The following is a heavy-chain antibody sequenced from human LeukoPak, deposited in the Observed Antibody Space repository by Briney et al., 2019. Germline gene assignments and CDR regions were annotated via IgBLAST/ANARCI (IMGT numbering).Heavy chain of an antibody. D-gene: IGHD6-13*01. CDR2: ITATGSRT. Sequence: GGSLRLSCAASGLTFDSYTMSWVRQAPGKGLEGVSGITATGSRTYYADSVKGRFTISRDSSKNTLYLQLDSLRVDDTAVYYCARARPVYSSSWYYFDYWGQGTLVTVSS. CDR3: ARARPVYSSSWYYFDY. J-gene: IGHJ4*02. V-gene: IGHV3-23*01. CDR1: GLTFDSYT.